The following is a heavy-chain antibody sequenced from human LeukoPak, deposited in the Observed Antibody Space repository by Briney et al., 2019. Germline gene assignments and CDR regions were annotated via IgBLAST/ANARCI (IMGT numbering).Heavy chain of an antibody. Sequence: SETLSLTCTVSGGSISSGDYYWSWIRQPPGKGLEWIGYIYYSGSTYYNPPLKSRVTISVDTSKNQFSLKLSSVTPANTAVYYCARDSGWWRFDFWGQGTLVTVSS. V-gene: IGHV4-30-4*01. CDR2: IYYSGST. D-gene: IGHD6-13*01. J-gene: IGHJ4*02. CDR3: ARDSGWWRFDF. CDR1: GGSISSGDYY.